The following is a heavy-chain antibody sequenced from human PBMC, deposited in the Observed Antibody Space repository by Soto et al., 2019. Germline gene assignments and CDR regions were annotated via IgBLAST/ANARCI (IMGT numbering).Heavy chain of an antibody. Sequence: EASVKVSCKASGYNFTNYYIHRALQAPGHGFAGMAITNPTGGSTNYAQKFQGRLTLTMATSTSTVYMELRSLTSEDTAMYYCARHLGAGNVWGKRTLGTVSS. CDR3: ARHLGAGNV. CDR1: GYNFTNYY. CDR2: TNPTGGST. D-gene: IGHD6-19*01. V-gene: IGHV1-46*01. J-gene: IGHJ4*02.